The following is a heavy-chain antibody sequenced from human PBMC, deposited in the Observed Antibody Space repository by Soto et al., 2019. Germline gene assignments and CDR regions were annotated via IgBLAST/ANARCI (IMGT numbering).Heavy chain of an antibody. D-gene: IGHD3-3*01. V-gene: IGHV1-8*01. CDR2: MNPNSCNT. J-gene: IGHJ6*03. CDR3: ARVFWSGYFYYMDV. CDR1: GYTFTSYD. Sequence: ASVKVSCKASGYTFTSYDINWVRQATGQGLERMGWMNPNSCNTGYAQKFQGRVTMTRNTSISTAYMELSSLRSEDTSVYFCARVFWSGYFYYMDVWGKGTTVTVSS.